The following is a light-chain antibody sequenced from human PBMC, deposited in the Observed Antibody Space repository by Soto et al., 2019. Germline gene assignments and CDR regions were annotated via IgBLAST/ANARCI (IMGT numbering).Light chain of an antibody. CDR3: QHLNTYPIT. Sequence: IQLTQSPSSLSASVGDRVTIACRASQEISTHLAWFAQKPGRAPQLLIYDASTLHSGVPSRFSGSGSGTDFTLTISSLQPEDFATYYCQHLNTYPITFGPGTRLEIK. J-gene: IGKJ5*01. CDR1: QEISTH. V-gene: IGKV1-9*01. CDR2: DAS.